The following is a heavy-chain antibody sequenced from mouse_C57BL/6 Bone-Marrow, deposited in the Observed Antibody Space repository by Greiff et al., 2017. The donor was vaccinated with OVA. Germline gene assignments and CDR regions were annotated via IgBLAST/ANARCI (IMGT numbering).Heavy chain of an antibody. D-gene: IGHD2-4*01. CDR3: ARYYDYDTWFAY. V-gene: IGHV1-63*01. CDR1: GYTFTNYW. CDR2: IYPGGGYN. Sequence: VQVVESGAELVRPGTSVKMSCKASGYTFTNYWIGWAKQRPGHGLEWIGDIYPGGGYNNYNEKFKGKATLTADKSSSTAYMQFSSLTSEDSAIYYCARYYDYDTWFAYWGQGTLVTVSA. J-gene: IGHJ3*01.